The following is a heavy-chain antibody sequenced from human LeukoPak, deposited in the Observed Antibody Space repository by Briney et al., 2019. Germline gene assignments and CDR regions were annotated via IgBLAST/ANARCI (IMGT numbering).Heavy chain of an antibody. CDR1: GFTFSGYW. J-gene: IGHJ4*02. Sequence: GSLRLSCAASGFTFSGYWLHWVRQAPGKGPVWVSRINSDGSSTSYADSVKGRFTISRDNTKNTLYLQMNSLRAEDTAVYYCARDLYSYGYPEDRYFDYWGQGTLVTVSS. CDR3: ARDLYSYGYPEDRYFDY. CDR2: INSDGSST. V-gene: IGHV3-74*01. D-gene: IGHD5-18*01.